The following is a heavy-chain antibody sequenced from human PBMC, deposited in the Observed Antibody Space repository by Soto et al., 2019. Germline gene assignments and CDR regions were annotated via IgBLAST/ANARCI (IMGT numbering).Heavy chain of an antibody. V-gene: IGHV1-69*01. D-gene: IGHD3-3*01. CDR2: IIPIFGTA. J-gene: IGHJ6*02. CDR1: GGTFSSYA. Sequence: QVQLVQSGAEVKKPGSSVKVSCKASGGTFSSYAISWVRQAPGQGLEWMGGIIPIFGTANYAQKFQGRVTTTADESTSTAYMELSSLRSEDTAVYYCARDGPTDYDFWSGYYTGYYGMDVWGQGTTVTVSS. CDR3: ARDGPTDYDFWSGYYTGYYGMDV.